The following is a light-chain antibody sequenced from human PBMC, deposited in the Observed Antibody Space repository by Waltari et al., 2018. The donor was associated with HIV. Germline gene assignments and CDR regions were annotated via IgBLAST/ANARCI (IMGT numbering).Light chain of an antibody. J-gene: IGKJ3*01. V-gene: IGKV3-15*01. CDR3: QQYNDWPFT. Sequence: EVVMTQSPATLSVSPGERATLSCRASQSVSSNLAWYQQKPGQAPRLLIYGASTRATGIPAWFSGSGSGTEFTLTISSLQSEDFAVYSCQQYNDWPFTFGPGTKVDMK. CDR1: QSVSSN. CDR2: GAS.